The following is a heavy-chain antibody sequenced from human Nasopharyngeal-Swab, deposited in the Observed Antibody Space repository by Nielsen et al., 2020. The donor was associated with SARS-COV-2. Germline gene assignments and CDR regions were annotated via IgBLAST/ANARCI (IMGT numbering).Heavy chain of an antibody. Sequence: GEPLKISCAASGFTFSSYSMNWVRQAPGKGLEWVSSISSSSSYIYYADSVKGRFTISRDNAKNSLYLQMNSLRAEDTAVYYCAREYDEVVAITGAFDIWGQGTMVTVSS. CDR3: AREYDEVVAITGAFDI. J-gene: IGHJ3*02. CDR2: ISSSSSYI. CDR1: GFTFSSYS. D-gene: IGHD3-22*01. V-gene: IGHV3-21*01.